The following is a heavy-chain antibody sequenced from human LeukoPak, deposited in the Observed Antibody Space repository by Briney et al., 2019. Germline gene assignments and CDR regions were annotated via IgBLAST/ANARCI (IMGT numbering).Heavy chain of an antibody. V-gene: IGHV1-46*01. D-gene: IGHD3-3*01. CDR3: ARVGRGDFWSGYSSEYFQH. J-gene: IGHJ1*01. Sequence: ASVKVSCKASGYTFTSYYMHWVRQAPGQGLEWMGIINPSGGSTSYAQKFQGRVTMTRDTSTSTVYMELSSLRSEDTAVYYCARVGRGDFWSGYSSEYFQHWGQGTLVTVSS. CDR1: GYTFTSYY. CDR2: INPSGGST.